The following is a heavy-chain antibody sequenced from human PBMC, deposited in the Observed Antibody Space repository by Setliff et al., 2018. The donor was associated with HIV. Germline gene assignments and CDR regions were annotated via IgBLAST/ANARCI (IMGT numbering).Heavy chain of an antibody. Sequence: ASVKVSCKASAHTFTGYYVHWVRQAPGQGLEWMGWINPNNGGTNYAKKFQGRVTLTADESTSTAYMELSGLKSEDTALYYCASAPPDIVATSDYWYFDVWGRGTLVTVSS. D-gene: IGHD5-12*01. CDR3: ASAPPDIVATSDYWYFDV. V-gene: IGHV1-2*02. CDR2: INPNNGGT. J-gene: IGHJ2*01. CDR1: AHTFTGYY.